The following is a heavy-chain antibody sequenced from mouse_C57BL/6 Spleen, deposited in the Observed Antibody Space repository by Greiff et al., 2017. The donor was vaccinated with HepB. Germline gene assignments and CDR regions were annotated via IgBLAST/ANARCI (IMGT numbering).Heavy chain of an antibody. V-gene: IGHV5-9-1*02. CDR1: GFTFSSYA. J-gene: IGHJ1*03. CDR2: ISSGGDYI. D-gene: IGHD1-1*01. CDR3: TIVYYGLWYFDV. Sequence: EVQGVESGEGLVKPGGSLKLSCAASGFTFSSYAMSWVRQTPEKRLEWVAYISSGGDYIYYADTVKGRFTISRDNARNTLYLQMSSLKSEDTAMYYCTIVYYGLWYFDVWGTGTTVTVSS.